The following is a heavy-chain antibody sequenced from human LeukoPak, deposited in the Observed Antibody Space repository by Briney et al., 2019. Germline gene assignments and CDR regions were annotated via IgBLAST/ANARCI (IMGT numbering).Heavy chain of an antibody. CDR1: GGSFSGYY. J-gene: IGHJ4*02. D-gene: IGHD6-19*01. Sequence: SETLSLTCAVYGGSFSGYYWSWIRQPPGKGLEWIGEINHSGSTNYNPSLKSRVTISVDTSKNQFSLKLSSVTAADTAVYYCARVPSIAVAGYLDYWGQGTLVTVSS. CDR2: INHSGST. CDR3: ARVPSIAVAGYLDY. V-gene: IGHV4-34*01.